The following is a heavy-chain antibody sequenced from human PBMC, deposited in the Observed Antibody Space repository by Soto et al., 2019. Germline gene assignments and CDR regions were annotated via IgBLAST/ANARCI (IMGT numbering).Heavy chain of an antibody. CDR2: VYYSGGT. CDR3: ARSDMTTVTPFDY. V-gene: IGHV4-59*01. D-gene: IGHD4-17*01. CDR1: GGSISSYY. J-gene: IGHJ4*02. Sequence: PSETLSLTCTVSGGSISSYYWSWIRQPPGKGLEWIGDVYYSGGTNYNPSLKSRVTISVDTSKNQFSLKLSSVTAADTAVYYCARSDMTTVTPFDYWGQGTLVTVSS.